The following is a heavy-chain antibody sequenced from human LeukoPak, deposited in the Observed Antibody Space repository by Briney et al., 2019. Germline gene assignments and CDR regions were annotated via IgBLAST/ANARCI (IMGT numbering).Heavy chain of an antibody. Sequence: KPGGSLRLSCAASGFTFSSYSMNWVRQAPGKGLEWVSSISSSSSYIYYADSVKGRFTISRDNAKNSLYLQMNSLRAEDTAVYYCAGGAVVVPAASRADYWGQGTLVTVSS. J-gene: IGHJ4*02. CDR1: GFTFSSYS. V-gene: IGHV3-21*01. CDR2: ISSSSSYI. CDR3: AGGAVVVPAASRADY. D-gene: IGHD2-2*01.